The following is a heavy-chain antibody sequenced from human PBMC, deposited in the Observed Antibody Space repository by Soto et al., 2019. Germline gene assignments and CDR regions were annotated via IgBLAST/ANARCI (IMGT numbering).Heavy chain of an antibody. J-gene: IGHJ6*02. D-gene: IGHD6-19*01. CDR1: GFTFSSYW. CDR2: IKQDGSEK. CDR3: ARDWAVAGTGDYYYYYGMDV. V-gene: IGHV3-7*05. Sequence: GGSLRLSCAASGFTFSSYWMSWVRQAPGKGLEWVANIKQDGSEKYYVDSVKGRFTISRDNAKNSLYLQMNSLRAEDTAVYYCARDWAVAGTGDYYYYYGMDVWGQGTTVTVSS.